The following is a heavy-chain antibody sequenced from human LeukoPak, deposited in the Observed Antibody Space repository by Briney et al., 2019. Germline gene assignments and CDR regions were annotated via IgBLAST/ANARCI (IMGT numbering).Heavy chain of an antibody. Sequence: PSETLSLTCTASGGSISSYYRRWIRQPAGKGLEWIGRIYTSGSTNYNPSLKTRVTMSVDTSKNQCSLKLTSVTAANTAVYYCARLVSGSYGMDIWGQGTTVTVSS. CDR2: IYTSGST. V-gene: IGHV4-4*07. D-gene: IGHD3-3*01. J-gene: IGHJ6*02. CDR3: ARLVSGSYGMDI. CDR1: GGSISSYY.